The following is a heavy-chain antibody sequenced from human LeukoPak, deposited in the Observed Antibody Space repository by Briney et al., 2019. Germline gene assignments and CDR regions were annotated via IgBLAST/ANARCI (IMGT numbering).Heavy chain of an antibody. Sequence: SETLSLTCTVAGGSISSGSYSWGWIRQPPGEGLEWIGSIYYSGSTYYNLSLKSRVTISKDTSKNQFSLKLSSVTAADTAVYYCARHEGSAMVTSDYWGQGILVTVSS. CDR3: ARHEGSAMVTSDY. CDR2: IYYSGST. J-gene: IGHJ4*02. D-gene: IGHD5-18*01. CDR1: GGSISSGSYS. V-gene: IGHV4-39*01.